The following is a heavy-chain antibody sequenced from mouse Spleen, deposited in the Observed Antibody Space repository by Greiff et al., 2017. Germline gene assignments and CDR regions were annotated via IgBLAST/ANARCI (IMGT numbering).Heavy chain of an antibody. D-gene: IGHD3-3*01. CDR3: AREGAGFAY. J-gene: IGHJ3*01. CDR2: INYDGSST. Sequence: EVQLMESEGGLVQPGSSMKLSCTASGFTFSDYYMAWVRQVPEKGLEWVANINYDGSSTYYLDSLKSRFIISRDNAKNILYLQMSSLKSEDTATYYCAREGAGFAYWGQGTLVTVSA. CDR1: GFTFSDYY. V-gene: IGHV5-16*01.